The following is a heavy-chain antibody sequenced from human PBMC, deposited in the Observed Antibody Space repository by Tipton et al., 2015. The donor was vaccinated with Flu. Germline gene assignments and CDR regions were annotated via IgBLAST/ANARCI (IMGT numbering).Heavy chain of an antibody. CDR3: AKDFNWGST. CDR1: GFTFSDSA. D-gene: IGHD7-27*01. CDR2: IGGSGDNT. V-gene: IGHV3-23*01. J-gene: IGHJ4*02. Sequence: GSLRLSCAASGFTFSDSAMNWVRQAPGKGLEWVSDIGGSGDNTHYADSVKGRFTISRDNSKNTLYLQMNGLRPEDTAIYYCAKDFNWGSTWGQGTLVTVSS.